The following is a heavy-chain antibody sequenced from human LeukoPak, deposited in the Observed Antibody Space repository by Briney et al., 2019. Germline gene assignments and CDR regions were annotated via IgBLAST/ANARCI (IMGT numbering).Heavy chain of an antibody. V-gene: IGHV4-4*07. D-gene: IGHD4-17*01. Sequence: PSETLSLTCTVSGGSISSYYWSWIRQPAGKGLEWIGRIYTSGSTNYSPSLKSRVTMSVDTYKNQFSLKLSSVTAADTAVYYCARDSFDYGDYGSYWSFDLWGRGTLVTVSS. CDR3: ARDSFDYGDYGSYWSFDL. J-gene: IGHJ2*01. CDR2: IYTSGST. CDR1: GGSISSYY.